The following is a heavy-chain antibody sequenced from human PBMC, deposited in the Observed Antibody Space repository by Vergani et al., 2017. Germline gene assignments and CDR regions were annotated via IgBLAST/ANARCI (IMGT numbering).Heavy chain of an antibody. Sequence: EVQLVESGGGLVQPGGSLRLSCAASGFTFSSYAMHWVRQAPGKGLEYVSAISSNGGSTYYANSVKGGFTISRDNSKNTLYLQMGSLRAEDMAVYYCARDSSGYYYYFDYWGQGTLVTVSS. CDR1: GFTFSSYA. CDR2: ISSNGGST. V-gene: IGHV3-64*01. J-gene: IGHJ4*02. D-gene: IGHD3-22*01. CDR3: ARDSSGYYYYFDY.